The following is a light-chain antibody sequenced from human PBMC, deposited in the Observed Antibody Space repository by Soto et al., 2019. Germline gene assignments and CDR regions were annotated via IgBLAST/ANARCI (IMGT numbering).Light chain of an antibody. CDR3: QQVKSYPLT. CDR2: AAS. V-gene: IGKV1-9*01. Sequence: DIQLTQSPSFLSASVGDRVTITCRASQDSSSHLAWYQQKPGKAPKLLIYAASTLQSGVPSGFSGSGSGTEFTLTISSLQPEDFATYYCQQVKSYPLTFGGGTKVEIK. J-gene: IGKJ4*01. CDR1: QDSSSH.